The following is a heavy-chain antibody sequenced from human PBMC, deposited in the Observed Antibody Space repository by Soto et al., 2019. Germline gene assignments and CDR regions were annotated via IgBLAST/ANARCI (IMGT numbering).Heavy chain of an antibody. CDR1: GFTFSSYD. CDR2: IWYDGSNK. CDR3: ARLYYGSGSYPDY. Sequence: QVQLVESGGGVVQPGRSLRLSCAASGFTFSSYDMHWVRQAPGKGLEWVAVIWYDGSNKYYADSVKGRFTISRDNSKNTLYLQMNSLRAEDTAVYYCARLYYGSGSYPDYWGQGTLVTVSS. J-gene: IGHJ4*02. V-gene: IGHV3-33*01. D-gene: IGHD3-10*01.